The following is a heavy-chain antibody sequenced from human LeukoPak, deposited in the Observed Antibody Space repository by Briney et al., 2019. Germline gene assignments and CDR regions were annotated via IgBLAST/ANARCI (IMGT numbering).Heavy chain of an antibody. V-gene: IGHV3-30-3*01. Sequence: GGSLRLSCAASGFTFSSYAMHWVRQAPGKGLEWVAVISYDGSNKYYADSVKGRFTISRDNSKNTLYLQMSSLRAEDTAVYYCARDSPYYDILTGYFSPPLDYWGQGTLVTVSS. CDR2: ISYDGSNK. CDR3: ARDSPYYDILTGYFSPPLDY. D-gene: IGHD3-9*01. CDR1: GFTFSSYA. J-gene: IGHJ4*02.